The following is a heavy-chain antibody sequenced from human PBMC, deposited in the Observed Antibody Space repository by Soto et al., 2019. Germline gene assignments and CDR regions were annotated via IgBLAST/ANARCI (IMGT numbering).Heavy chain of an antibody. V-gene: IGHV3-21*01. CDR1: GFTFSSYS. CDR3: ARGGENKVGATTVHY. D-gene: IGHD1-26*01. CDR2: ISSSSGYT. Sequence: EVQLVESGGGLVKPGGSLRLSCAASGFTFSSYSMNWVRQAPGKGLEWVSSISSSSGYTNYADSVKGRFTISRDNAKNSLYLQMNSLRAEDTAVYYCARGGENKVGATTVHYWGQGTLVTVSS. J-gene: IGHJ4*02.